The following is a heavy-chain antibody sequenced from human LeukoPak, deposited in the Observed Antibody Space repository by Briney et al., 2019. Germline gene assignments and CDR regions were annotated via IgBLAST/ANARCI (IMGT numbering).Heavy chain of an antibody. D-gene: IGHD3-22*01. V-gene: IGHV3-7*01. CDR3: ARFPTYYYDRSGTGLDAFDI. CDR1: GFTFSSYW. Sequence: GGSLRLSCAASGFTFSSYWMSWVRQAPGKGLEWVANIKQDGSEKYYVDSVKGRFTISRDNAKNSLYLQMNSLRAEDTAVYYCARFPTYYYDRSGTGLDAFDIWGQGTMVTVSS. J-gene: IGHJ3*02. CDR2: IKQDGSEK.